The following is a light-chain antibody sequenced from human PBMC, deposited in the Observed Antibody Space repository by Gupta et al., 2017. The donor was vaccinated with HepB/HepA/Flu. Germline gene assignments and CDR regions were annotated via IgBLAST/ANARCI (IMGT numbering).Light chain of an antibody. CDR1: SSDVGAYNY. Sequence: QSSLTHPASVSVPPGQSITISCTGTSSDVGAYNYVSWYQQHPGKAPKVMIYDVSYRPSGVSNRFSGSKSGNTASLTISGLQAEDEADYYCSSYTGSSTLVFGGGTKLTVL. V-gene: IGLV2-14*03. CDR3: SSYTGSSTLV. CDR2: DVS. J-gene: IGLJ3*02.